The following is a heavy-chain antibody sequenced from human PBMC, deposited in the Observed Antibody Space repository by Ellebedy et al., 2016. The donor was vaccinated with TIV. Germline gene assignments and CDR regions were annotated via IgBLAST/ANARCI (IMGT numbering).Heavy chain of an antibody. Sequence: AASVKVSCKASGYSFTGYDVNWVRRATGQGLEWMGWIEPDTGNTAYAQKSRGRVTMTKNTSISTAYMELSSLTSDDTAVYYCSRGLRVVPDSWGQGTRVTVSS. CDR1: GYSFTGYD. J-gene: IGHJ4*02. CDR3: SRGLRVVPDS. D-gene: IGHD2-21*01. CDR2: IEPDTGNT. V-gene: IGHV1-8*01.